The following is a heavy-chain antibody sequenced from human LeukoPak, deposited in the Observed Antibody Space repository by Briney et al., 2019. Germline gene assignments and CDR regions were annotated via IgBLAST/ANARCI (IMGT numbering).Heavy chain of an antibody. D-gene: IGHD2-2*01. CDR1: GGTFSSYA. V-gene: IGHV1-69*13. CDR3: ARESVVVPAAMDYFDY. Sequence: ASVKVSCKASGGTFSSYAISWVRQAPGQGLEWMGGIIPIFGTANYAQKFQGRVTITADESTSTAYMELSSLRSEDTAVYYCARESVVVPAAMDYFDYWGQGTLVTVSS. J-gene: IGHJ4*02. CDR2: IIPIFGTA.